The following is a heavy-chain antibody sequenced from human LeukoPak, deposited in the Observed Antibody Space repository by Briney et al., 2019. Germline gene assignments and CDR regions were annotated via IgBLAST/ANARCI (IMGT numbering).Heavy chain of an antibody. V-gene: IGHV4-4*07. J-gene: IGHJ4*02. D-gene: IGHD5-18*01. CDR3: ARDSLGITAVGTY. Sequence: SETLSLTCTVSGGSISGYYWSWIRQPAGKGLEWIGRIYTSGSTNYNPSLKSRVTMSLDTSKNQFSLKLNSMTAADTAVYYCARDSLGITAVGTYWGQGTLVTVSS. CDR2: IYTSGST. CDR1: GGSISGYY.